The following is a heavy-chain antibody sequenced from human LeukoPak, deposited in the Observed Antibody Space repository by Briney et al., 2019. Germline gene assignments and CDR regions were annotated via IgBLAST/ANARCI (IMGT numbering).Heavy chain of an antibody. CDR1: GDTFSSYA. V-gene: IGHV1-69*13. D-gene: IGHD1-1*01. J-gene: IGHJ6*02. Sequence: GASVKVSCKASGDTFSSYAISWVRQAPGQGLEWMGGIIPISGIVNYAKKFQGRVTITADEPTSTAYMEMSSLRSEDRAVYFCARGRLERDYYYGMHVWGQGTTVTVSS. CDR3: ARGRLERDYYYGMHV. CDR2: IIPISGIV.